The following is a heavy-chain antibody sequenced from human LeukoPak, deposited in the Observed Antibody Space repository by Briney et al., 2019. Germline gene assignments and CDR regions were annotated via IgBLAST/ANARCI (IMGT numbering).Heavy chain of an antibody. Sequence: GASVKVSCKASGYTFTSYGISWVRQAPGQGLEWMGWISAYNGNTNYAQKLQGRVTMTTDTSTSTDYMELRSLRSDDTAVYYCARDSLDYGDDWFDPWGQGTLVTVSS. CDR3: ARDSLDYGDDWFDP. J-gene: IGHJ5*02. V-gene: IGHV1-18*01. CDR2: ISAYNGNT. D-gene: IGHD4-17*01. CDR1: GYTFTSYG.